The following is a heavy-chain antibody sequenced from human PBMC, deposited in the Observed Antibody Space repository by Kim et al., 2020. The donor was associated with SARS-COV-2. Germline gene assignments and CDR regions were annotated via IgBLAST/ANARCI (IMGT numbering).Heavy chain of an antibody. CDR1: GFTFSSYA. J-gene: IGHJ4*02. Sequence: GGSLRLSCSASGFTFSSYAMHWVRQAPGKGLEYVSAISSNGGSTYYADSVKGRFTISRDNSKNTLYLQMSSLRAEDTAVYYCVKGYSYGWVVVDYWGQGTLVTVSS. CDR2: ISSNGGST. V-gene: IGHV3-64D*06. D-gene: IGHD5-18*01. CDR3: VKGYSYGWVVVDY.